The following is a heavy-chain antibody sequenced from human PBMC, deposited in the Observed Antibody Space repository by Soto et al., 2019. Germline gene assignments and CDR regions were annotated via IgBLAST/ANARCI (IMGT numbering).Heavy chain of an antibody. CDR3: ANTVQTYSSSPLGGYYGMDV. CDR1: GFTFSSYG. CDR2: ISYDGSNK. J-gene: IGHJ6*02. Sequence: QVQLVESGGGVVQPGRSLRLSCAASGFTFSSYGMHWVRQAPGKGLEWVAVISYDGSNKYYADSVKGRFTISRDNSKNTLYLQMNSLRAEDTAVYYCANTVQTYSSSPLGGYYGMDVWGQGTTVTVSS. V-gene: IGHV3-30*18. D-gene: IGHD6-6*01.